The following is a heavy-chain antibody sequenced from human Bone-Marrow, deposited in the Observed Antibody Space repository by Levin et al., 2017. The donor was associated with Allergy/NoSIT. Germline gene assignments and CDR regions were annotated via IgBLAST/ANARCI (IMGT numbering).Heavy chain of an antibody. V-gene: IGHV3-9*01. CDR2: ISWNGGSI. Sequence: SLKISCAASGFSFNDYGMHWVRQAPGKGLEWVSGISWNGGSIDYADSVKGRFTISRDNVKKSLYLEMHSLRAEDTALYYCAKDRGSGWFLFFDHWGQGSLVIVSS. CDR3: AKDRGSGWFLFFDH. J-gene: IGHJ4*02. CDR1: GFSFNDYG. D-gene: IGHD6-19*01.